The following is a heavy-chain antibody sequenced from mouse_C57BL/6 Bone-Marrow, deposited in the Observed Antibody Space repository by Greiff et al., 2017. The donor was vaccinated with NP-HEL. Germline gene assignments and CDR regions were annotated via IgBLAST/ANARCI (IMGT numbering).Heavy chain of an antibody. J-gene: IGHJ3*01. CDR3: TRDHSNSAWFAY. CDR2: ISSGGDYI. D-gene: IGHD2-5*01. CDR1: GFTFSSYA. Sequence: DVQLQESGEGLVKPGGSLKLSCAASGFTFSSYAMSWVRQTPEKRLEWVAYISSGGDYIYYADTVKGRFTISRDNARNTLYLQMSSLKSEDTAMYYCTRDHSNSAWFAYWGQGTLVTVSA. V-gene: IGHV5-9-1*02.